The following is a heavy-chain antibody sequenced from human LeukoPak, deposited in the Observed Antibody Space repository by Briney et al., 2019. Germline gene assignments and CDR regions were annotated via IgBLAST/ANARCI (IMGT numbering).Heavy chain of an antibody. CDR3: ARRYCSGGSCYNYYYMDV. V-gene: IGHV1-18*01. CDR1: GYTFTSYG. Sequence: ASVKVSCKASGYTFTSYGISWVRQAPGQGLEWMGWISAYNGNINYAQKLQGRVTMTTDTSTSTAYMELRSLRSDDTAVYYCARRYCSGGSCYNYYYMDVWGKGTTVTVSS. D-gene: IGHD2-15*01. CDR2: ISAYNGNI. J-gene: IGHJ6*03.